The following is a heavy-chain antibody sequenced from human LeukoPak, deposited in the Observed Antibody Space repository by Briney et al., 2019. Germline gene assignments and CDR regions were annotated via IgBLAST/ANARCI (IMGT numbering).Heavy chain of an antibody. CDR1: GGSISSYY. J-gene: IGHJ5*02. V-gene: IGHV4-59*08. CDR3: ARTGYCSGGSCYSGWFDP. CDR2: ISHSGST. D-gene: IGHD2-15*01. Sequence: SETLSLTCTVSGGSISSYYWSWIRQPPEKGLEWIGSISHSGSTYYNPSVKSRVTISVDTSKTHFSLILSSVTAADTATYYCARTGYCSGGSCYSGWFDPWGQGTLVTVSS.